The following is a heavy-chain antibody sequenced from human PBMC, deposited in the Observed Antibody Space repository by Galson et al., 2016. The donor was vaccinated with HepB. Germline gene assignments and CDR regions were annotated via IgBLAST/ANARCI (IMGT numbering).Heavy chain of an antibody. D-gene: IGHD3-22*01. V-gene: IGHV3-23*01. J-gene: IGHJ4*02. CDR1: GFTFSSYA. CDR3: AKDAASYYYDSSAYYYDH. Sequence: SLRLSCAASGFTFSSYAMSWVRQAPGKGLEWVSAISGSGASTYYADSVKGRFTISRDNSRSTLYLHMTSLRAGDTAVYYCAKDAASYYYDSSAYYYDHWGQGTLVIVSS. CDR2: ISGSGAST.